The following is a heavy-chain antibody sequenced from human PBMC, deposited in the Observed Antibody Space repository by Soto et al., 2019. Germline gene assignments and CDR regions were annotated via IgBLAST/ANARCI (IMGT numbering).Heavy chain of an antibody. CDR2: FIPIFGTA. CDR3: ARAPSRPRGYGYGHYYYSGMDV. J-gene: IGHJ6*02. V-gene: IGHV1-69*01. Sequence: QVQLVQSGAEVKKPGSSVKVSCKASGGTFSSYAISWVRQAPGQGLEWMGGFIPIFGTANYAQKFQGRVTITADESTSTAYTELSSLRAEDTAGDYCARAPSRPRGYGYGHYYYSGMDVWGQGTTVTVSS. CDR1: GGTFSSYA. D-gene: IGHD5-12*01.